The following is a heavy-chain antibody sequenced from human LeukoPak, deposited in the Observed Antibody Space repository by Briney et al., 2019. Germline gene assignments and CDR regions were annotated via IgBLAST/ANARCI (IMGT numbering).Heavy chain of an antibody. V-gene: IGHV1-69*05. CDR1: GGTFSSYA. J-gene: IGHJ6*03. CDR2: IIPIFGTA. D-gene: IGHD2-21*02. Sequence: SVKVSCKASGGTFSSYAISWVRQAPGQGLEWMGGIIPIFGTANYAQKFQGRATITTDESTSTAYMELSSLRSEDTAVYYCARVGGDHLYYYYMDVWGKGTTVTVSS. CDR3: ARVGGDHLYYYYMDV.